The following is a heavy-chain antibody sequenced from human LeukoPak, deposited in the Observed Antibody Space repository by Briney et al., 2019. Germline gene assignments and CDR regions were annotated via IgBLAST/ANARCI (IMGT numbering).Heavy chain of an antibody. D-gene: IGHD4-17*01. CDR3: ARDHGDYVDYNWFDP. CDR1: GFTFSSYW. Sequence: PGGSLRLSCAASGFTFSSYWMSWVRQAPGKGLEWVANIKQDGSEKYYVDSVKGRFTISRDNAKNSLYLQMNSLRAEDTAVYYCARDHGDYVDYNWFDPWGQGTLVTVSS. V-gene: IGHV3-7*01. J-gene: IGHJ5*02. CDR2: IKQDGSEK.